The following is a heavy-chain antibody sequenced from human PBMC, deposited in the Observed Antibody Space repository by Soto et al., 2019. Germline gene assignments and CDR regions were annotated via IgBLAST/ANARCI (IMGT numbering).Heavy chain of an antibody. J-gene: IGHJ6*02. V-gene: IGHV4-34*01. CDR3: ARGRSVDYDFWSGYLYYYYGMDV. D-gene: IGHD3-3*01. Sequence: QVQLQQWGAGLLKPSETLSLTCAVYGGSFSGYYWSWIRQPPGKGLEWIGEINHSGSTNYNPSLKSRVTISVDTSKNQFSLKLSSVTAADTAVYYCARGRSVDYDFWSGYLYYYYGMDVWGQGTTVTVSS. CDR1: GGSFSGYY. CDR2: INHSGST.